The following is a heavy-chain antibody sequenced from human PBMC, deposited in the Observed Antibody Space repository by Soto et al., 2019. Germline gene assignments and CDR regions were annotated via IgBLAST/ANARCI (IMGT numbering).Heavy chain of an antibody. D-gene: IGHD6-19*01. V-gene: IGHV4-59*01. CDR3: ARWPQWLGPFDY. Sequence: QVQLQESGPGLVKPSETLSLTCTVSGGSISSYYWSWIRQPPGKGLEWIGYIYYSGSTNYNPSLRSLVTMSLDTTKSPCTLKLSSVSAADTAVYYCARWPQWLGPFDYWGQGTLVTVSS. J-gene: IGHJ4*02. CDR2: IYYSGST. CDR1: GGSISSYY.